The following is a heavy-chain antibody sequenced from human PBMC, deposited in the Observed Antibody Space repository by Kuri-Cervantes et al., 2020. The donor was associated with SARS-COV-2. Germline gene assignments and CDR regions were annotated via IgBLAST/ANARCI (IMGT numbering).Heavy chain of an antibody. CDR2: IYPGDSET. CDR3: ARHWDIVGDAFDI. CDR1: GCSFTTNW. V-gene: IGHV5-51*01. Sequence: KDSCKGSGCSFTTNWIGWVRQMPGKGLEWMGIIYPGDSETRYSPSFQGQVTISADKSISTAYLHWSSLKATDTAMYYFARHWDIVGDAFDIWGHGTMVTVSS. J-gene: IGHJ3*02. D-gene: IGHD2-15*01.